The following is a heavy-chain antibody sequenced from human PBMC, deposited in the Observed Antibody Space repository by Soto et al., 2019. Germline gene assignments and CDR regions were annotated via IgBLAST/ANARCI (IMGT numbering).Heavy chain of an antibody. D-gene: IGHD6-6*01. CDR3: AREREGNAARYFDY. J-gene: IGHJ4*02. CDR1: GGTFSSYA. V-gene: IGHV1-69*06. CDR2: IIPIFGTA. Sequence: QVQLVQSGAEVKKPGSSVKVSCKASGGTFSSYAISWVRQAPGQGLEWMGGIIPIFGTANYAQKFQGRVTITAEKSTSTAYMELSSLRSEDTAVYYCAREREGNAARYFDYWGQGTLVTVSS.